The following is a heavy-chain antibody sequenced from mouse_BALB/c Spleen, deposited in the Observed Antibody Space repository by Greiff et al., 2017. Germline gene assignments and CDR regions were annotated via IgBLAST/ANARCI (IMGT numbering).Heavy chain of an antibody. Sequence: VKLQESGAELVRPGTSVKMSCKAAGYTFTNYWIGWVKQRPGHGLEWIGDIYPGGGYTNYNEKFKGKATLTADTSSSTAYMQRSSLTSEDSAIYYCARREDAPYAMDYWGQGTSVTVSS. CDR2: IYPGGGYT. CDR3: ARREDAPYAMDY. J-gene: IGHJ4*01. CDR1: GYTFTNYW. V-gene: IGHV1-63*02.